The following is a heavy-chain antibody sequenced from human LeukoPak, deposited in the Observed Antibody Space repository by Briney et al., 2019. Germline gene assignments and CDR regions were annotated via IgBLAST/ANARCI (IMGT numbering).Heavy chain of an antibody. D-gene: IGHD3-3*01. CDR3: ARVRPGYTRRITSFGVVTKGDAFDI. Sequence: GESLKISCKASGYTFTSYDINWVRQATGQGLEWMGWMNPNSGNTGYAQQFQGRVTITRNTSISTAYMELSSLRSEDTAVYYCARVRPGYTRRITSFGVVTKGDAFDIWGQGTMVTVSS. J-gene: IGHJ3*02. CDR1: GYTFTSYD. CDR2: MNPNSGNT. V-gene: IGHV1-8*03.